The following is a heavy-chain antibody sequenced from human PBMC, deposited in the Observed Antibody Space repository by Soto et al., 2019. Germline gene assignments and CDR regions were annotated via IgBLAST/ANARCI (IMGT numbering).Heavy chain of an antibody. CDR3: ARETSELPGSGPIDY. D-gene: IGHD6-19*01. CDR1: GFTFSSYA. Sequence: PGGSLRLSCAASGFTFSSYAMSWVRQAPGKGLEWVSYISSSGSTIYYADSVKGRFTISRDNAKNSLYLQMNSLRAEDTAVYYCARETSELPGSGPIDYWGQGTLVTVSS. CDR2: ISSSGSTI. V-gene: IGHV3-48*04. J-gene: IGHJ4*02.